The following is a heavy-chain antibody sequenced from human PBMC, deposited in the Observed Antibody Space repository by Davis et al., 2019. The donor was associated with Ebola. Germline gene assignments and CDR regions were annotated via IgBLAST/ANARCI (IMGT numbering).Heavy chain of an antibody. D-gene: IGHD3-22*01. CDR3: ARDRGDSSGYYYFDY. CDR2: ISGSGGST. J-gene: IGHJ4*02. CDR1: GFTFSSYA. V-gene: IGHV3-23*01. Sequence: PGGSLRLSCAASGFTFSSYAMSWVRQAPGKGLEWVSAISGSGGSTFYADSVKGRFTISRDNSKNTLYLQMNSLRVEDTAVYYCARDRGDSSGYYYFDYWGQGTLVTVSS.